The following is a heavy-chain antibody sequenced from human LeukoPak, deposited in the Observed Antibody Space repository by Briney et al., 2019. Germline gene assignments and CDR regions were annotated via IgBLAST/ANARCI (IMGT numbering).Heavy chain of an antibody. CDR2: INHSGST. D-gene: IGHD6-13*01. Sequence: SETLSLTCAVYGVSFSGYYWSWIRQPPGKGLEWIGEINHSGSTNYNPSLKSRVTISVDTSKNQFSLKLSSVTAADTAVYYCARARYSSSWFSRPFDYWGQGTLVTVSS. V-gene: IGHV4-34*01. CDR3: ARARYSSSWFSRPFDY. J-gene: IGHJ4*02. CDR1: GVSFSGYY.